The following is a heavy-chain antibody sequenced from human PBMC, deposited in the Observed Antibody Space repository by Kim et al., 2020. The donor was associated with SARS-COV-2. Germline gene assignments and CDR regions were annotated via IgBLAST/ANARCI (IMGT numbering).Heavy chain of an antibody. D-gene: IGHD3-10*01. CDR2: INPSGGST. Sequence: ASVKVSCKASGYNFTSYYMHWVRQAPGQGLEWMGIINPSGGSTRYEQKFQGRVTMTRDTSTSTVYMELSSLRSEDTAVYYCARDLGGSGSHGSHFDYWGQGALVTVSS. CDR1: GYNFTSYY. CDR3: ARDLGGSGSHGSHFDY. V-gene: IGHV1-46*01. J-gene: IGHJ4*02.